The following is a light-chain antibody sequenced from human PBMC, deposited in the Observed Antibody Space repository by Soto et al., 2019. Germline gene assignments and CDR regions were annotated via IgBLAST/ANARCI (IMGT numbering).Light chain of an antibody. CDR2: DAS. CDR1: QSISSW. Sequence: DIQMTQSPSTLSASVGDRVTITCRASQSISSWLAWYQQKPGKAPKLLIYDASSLESGVPSRFSGSGSGAEFTLTISSLQPDDFATYYCQQYNSYSLTFGGGTKVEIK. V-gene: IGKV1-5*01. J-gene: IGKJ4*01. CDR3: QQYNSYSLT.